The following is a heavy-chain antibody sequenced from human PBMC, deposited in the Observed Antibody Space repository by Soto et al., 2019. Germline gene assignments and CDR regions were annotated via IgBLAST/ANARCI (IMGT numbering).Heavy chain of an antibody. CDR3: ESFSNHLRYFD. Sequence: QVQLVESGGGVVQPGRSLRLSCAASGFTFSNYAMHWVRQAPVKGLEWVAVISYDESHKYYTDSVKGRFTISRDNSKNTLYLQMNSLRAEDTAVYYCESFSNHLRYFDWGQGTLVTVSS. CDR2: ISYDESHK. J-gene: IGHJ4*02. V-gene: IGHV3-30-3*01. D-gene: IGHD3-9*01. CDR1: GFTFSNYA.